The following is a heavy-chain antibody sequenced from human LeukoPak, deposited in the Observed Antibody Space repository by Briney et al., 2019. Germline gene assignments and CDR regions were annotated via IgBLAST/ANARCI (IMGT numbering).Heavy chain of an antibody. CDR2: IYYSGST. V-gene: IGHV4-59*05. Sequence: SETLSLTCTVSGGSISSYYWSWIRQPPGKGLEWIGSIYYSGSTYYNPSLKSRVTISVDTSKNQFSLKLSSVTAADTAVYYCARILNYYGSGSYYNGGDYWGQGTLVTVSS. CDR3: ARILNYYGSGSYYNGGDY. J-gene: IGHJ4*02. D-gene: IGHD3-10*01. CDR1: GGSISSYY.